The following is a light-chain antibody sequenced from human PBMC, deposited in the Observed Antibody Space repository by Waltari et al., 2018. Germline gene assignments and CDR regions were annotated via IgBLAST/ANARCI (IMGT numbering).Light chain of an antibody. V-gene: IGKV3-20*01. CDR3: QQYGNSPRT. Sequence: IVLTQSPGTLSLSPGERATPSCRAGQSVSSNYVAWYQPKPGQAPRLLIYGASSRATGIPDRFIGSGSGTDFTLTISSLERDDFAVYFCQQYGNSPRTFGQGTRVEVK. CDR2: GAS. J-gene: IGKJ1*01. CDR1: QSVSSNY.